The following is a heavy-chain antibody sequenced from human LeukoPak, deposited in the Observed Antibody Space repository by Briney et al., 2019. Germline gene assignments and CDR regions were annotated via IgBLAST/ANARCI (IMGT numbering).Heavy chain of an antibody. V-gene: IGHV3-11*06. CDR1: GFTFSDYY. Sequence: PGGSLRLSCAVSGFTFSDYYMSWVRQAPGKGLEWVSYISSTSTYTNYADSVKGRFTISRDNAKNSLYLQMNSLRAEDTAVYYCARIEGGGYFEYWGQGTLVTVSS. CDR2: ISSTSTYT. D-gene: IGHD3-16*01. CDR3: ARIEGGGYFEY. J-gene: IGHJ4*02.